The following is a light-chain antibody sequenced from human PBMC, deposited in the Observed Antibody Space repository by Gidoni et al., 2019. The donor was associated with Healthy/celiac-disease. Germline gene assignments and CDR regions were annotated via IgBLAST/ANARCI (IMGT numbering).Light chain of an antibody. V-gene: IGKV1-39*01. CDR3: QQSYSTPIT. CDR1: QSISSY. J-gene: IGKJ5*01. CDR2: AAS. Sequence: LQMTQSPSSLSASVGHRVTITCRASQSISSYLNWYQQKRGKAPKLLIYAASSLQSRVPSRFSSSGSGADFTLTISSLQPEDFATYYCQQSYSTPITFGQGTRLEIK.